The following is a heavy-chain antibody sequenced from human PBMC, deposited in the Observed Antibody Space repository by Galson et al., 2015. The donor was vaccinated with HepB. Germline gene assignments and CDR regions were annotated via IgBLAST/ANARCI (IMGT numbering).Heavy chain of an antibody. CDR1: GFTFSSYT. Sequence: SLRLSCAASGFTFSSYTMNWVRQAPGKGLEWVGFIRSTVYGGTTEYAASVRGRFAISRDDSRSIAYLQMNSLRAEDTAVYYCARARNRGGYSGYDFGYWGQGTLVTVSS. CDR3: ARARNRGGYSGYDFGY. J-gene: IGHJ4*02. D-gene: IGHD5-12*01. CDR2: IRSTVYGGTT. V-gene: IGHV3-71*01.